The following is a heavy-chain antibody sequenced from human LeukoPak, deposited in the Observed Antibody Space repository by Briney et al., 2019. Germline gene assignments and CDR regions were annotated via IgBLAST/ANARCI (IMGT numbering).Heavy chain of an antibody. J-gene: IGHJ4*02. Sequence: RGSLRLSCAASGFTFSSYSMNWVRQAPGKGLEWVSSISCSSSYIYYADSVKGRFTISRDNAKNSLYLQMNSLRAEDTAVYYCARDQSHYYDSSGYYYVPNFDYWGQGTLVTVSS. D-gene: IGHD3-22*01. CDR3: ARDQSHYYDSSGYYYVPNFDY. CDR1: GFTFSSYS. CDR2: ISCSSSYI. V-gene: IGHV3-21*01.